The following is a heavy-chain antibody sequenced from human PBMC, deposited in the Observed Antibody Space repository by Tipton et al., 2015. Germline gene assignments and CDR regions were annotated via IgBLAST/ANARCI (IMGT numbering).Heavy chain of an antibody. Sequence: GSLRLSCSASGFEFSSYRMSWVRQAPGKGLEWVAYINKDVAEKSYGDSVKGRFTISRDNAKKSLFLQMGSLRAEDTAVYYCARVTSFTYYFDFWGRGALVTVSS. CDR3: ARVTSFTYYFDF. J-gene: IGHJ4*02. CDR2: INKDVAEK. CDR1: GFEFSSYR. D-gene: IGHD2-2*01. V-gene: IGHV3-7*01.